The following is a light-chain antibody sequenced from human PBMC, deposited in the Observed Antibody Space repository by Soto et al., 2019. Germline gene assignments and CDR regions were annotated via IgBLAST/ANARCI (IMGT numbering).Light chain of an antibody. J-gene: IGLJ3*02. CDR1: SSDVGGYNY. CDR3: SSYTSSSTWV. Sequence: QSALTQPASVSGSPGQSIAISCTGTSSDVGGYNYVSWYQQHPGKTPNLMIYDVSNRPSGVSNRFSGSKSGNTASLTISGLQAEDEADYCSSYTSSSTWVFGGGTKVTVL. V-gene: IGLV2-14*01. CDR2: DVS.